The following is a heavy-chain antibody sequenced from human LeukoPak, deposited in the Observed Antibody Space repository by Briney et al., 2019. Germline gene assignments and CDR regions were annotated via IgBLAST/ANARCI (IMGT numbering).Heavy chain of an antibody. J-gene: IGHJ4*02. CDR2: ISGSGGST. CDR3: VKDVKSMAGHY. CDR1: GFTFSSYA. Sequence: GGSLRLSCAASGFTFSSYAMSWVRQAPGKGLEWVSAISGSGGSTFSADSVRGRFTISRDNSKNTLYLQMYSLGAEDTAVYFCVKDVKSMAGHYWGQGTLVTVSS. V-gene: IGHV3-23*01. D-gene: IGHD6-19*01.